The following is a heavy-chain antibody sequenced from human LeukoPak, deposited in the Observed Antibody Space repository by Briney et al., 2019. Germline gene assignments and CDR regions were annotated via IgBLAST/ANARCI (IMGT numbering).Heavy chain of an antibody. Sequence: GGSLRLSCAASGFTFSTYWMSWVRQAPGKGLEWVSAISGSGGSTYYADSVKGRFTISRDNSKNTLYLQMNSLRAEDTAVYYCAKCRTGTTPRDAFDIWGQGTMVTVSS. V-gene: IGHV3-23*01. J-gene: IGHJ3*02. D-gene: IGHD1-1*01. CDR1: GFTFSTYW. CDR2: ISGSGGST. CDR3: AKCRTGTTPRDAFDI.